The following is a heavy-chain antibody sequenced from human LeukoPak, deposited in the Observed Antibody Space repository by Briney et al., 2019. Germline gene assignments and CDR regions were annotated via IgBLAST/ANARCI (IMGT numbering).Heavy chain of an antibody. Sequence: GGSLRLSCAASGFTFSSYAMSWVRQAPGKGLEWVSAISGSGGSTYYADSVKGRFTISRDNSKNTLYLQMNSLRAEDTAVHYCAKAIYDFWSGFDYWGQGTLVTVSS. V-gene: IGHV3-23*01. CDR2: ISGSGGST. J-gene: IGHJ4*02. D-gene: IGHD3-3*01. CDR1: GFTFSSYA. CDR3: AKAIYDFWSGFDY.